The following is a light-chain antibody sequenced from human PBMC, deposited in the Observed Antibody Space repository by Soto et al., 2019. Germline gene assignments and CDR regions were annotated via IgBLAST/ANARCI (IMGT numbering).Light chain of an antibody. V-gene: IGLV2-14*01. J-gene: IGLJ1*01. CDR3: SSYKNINSRACV. Sequence: QSALTQPASVSGSPGQSITISCTGTSGDIGSYNRVSWYQQHPGKAPKLIIYEVTDRPSGVSNRFSGSKSGNTASLPISGLQAEDEAEYYCSSYKNINSRACVFGTGTKLTVL. CDR1: SGDIGSYNR. CDR2: EVT.